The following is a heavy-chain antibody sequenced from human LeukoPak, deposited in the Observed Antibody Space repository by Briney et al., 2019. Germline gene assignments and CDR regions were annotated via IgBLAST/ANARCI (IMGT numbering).Heavy chain of an antibody. Sequence: PGGSLRLSCAASGFTLSSYSMNWVRQAPGKGLEWVSCISSSSSYIYYAGSVKGRFTISRDNAKKSLYLQMNSLRVEDTAVYYCARGSSNIAARNNWFDPWGQGTLVTVSS. CDR2: ISSSSSYI. V-gene: IGHV3-21*01. CDR3: ARGSSNIAARNNWFDP. D-gene: IGHD6-6*01. CDR1: GFTLSSYS. J-gene: IGHJ5*02.